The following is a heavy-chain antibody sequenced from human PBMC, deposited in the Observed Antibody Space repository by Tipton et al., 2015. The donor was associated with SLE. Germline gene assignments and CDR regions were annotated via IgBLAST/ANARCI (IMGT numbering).Heavy chain of an antibody. J-gene: IGHJ6*02. CDR3: AKVSVDYYDSTGYYRYYNMNV. D-gene: IGHD3-22*01. CDR1: GFSFSNSG. Sequence: SLRLSCAASGFSFSNSGIHWVRQAPGKGLEWVSFIRSDESYKYYAESVKGRFTISRDNSKNTLYLQMHSLRAEDTAVYYCAKVSVDYYDSTGYYRYYNMNVWGQGTMVIVSS. CDR2: IRSDESYK. V-gene: IGHV3-30*02.